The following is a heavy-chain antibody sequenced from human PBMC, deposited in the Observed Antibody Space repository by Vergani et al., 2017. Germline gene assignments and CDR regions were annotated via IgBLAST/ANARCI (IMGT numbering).Heavy chain of an antibody. D-gene: IGHD2-21*02. Sequence: QVQLQESGPGLVKPSQTLSLTCTVSGGSISSGDYYWSWIRQPPGKGLEWIGSIYHSGSTYYNPSLKSRVTISVDTSKNQFSLKLSSVTAADTAVYYCARNPYCGGDCYSDAFDIWGQGTMVTVSS. CDR1: GGSISSGDYY. V-gene: IGHV4-39*07. J-gene: IGHJ3*02. CDR2: IYHSGST. CDR3: ARNPYCGGDCYSDAFDI.